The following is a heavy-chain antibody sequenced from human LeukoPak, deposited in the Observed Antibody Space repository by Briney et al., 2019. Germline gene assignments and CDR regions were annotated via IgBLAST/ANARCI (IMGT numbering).Heavy chain of an antibody. V-gene: IGHV3-30*18. D-gene: IGHD5-24*01. Sequence: GGSLRLSCAASGFTFSSYGMHWVRQAPGKGLEWVAVISYGGSNKYYADSVKGRFTISRDNSKNTLYLQMNSLRAEDTAVYYCAKDRGGYNLYYYYGMDVWGQGTTVTVSS. CDR3: AKDRGGYNLYYYYGMDV. J-gene: IGHJ6*02. CDR1: GFTFSSYG. CDR2: ISYGGSNK.